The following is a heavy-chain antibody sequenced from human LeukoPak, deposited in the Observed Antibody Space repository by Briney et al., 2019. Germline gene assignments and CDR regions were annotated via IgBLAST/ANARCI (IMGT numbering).Heavy chain of an antibody. CDR2: IYHSGST. D-gene: IGHD6-13*01. CDR3: AREEQQLVHFNLYWYFDL. Sequence: PSETLSLTCTVSGYSISSGYYWGWIRQPPGKGLEWIGSIYHSGSTYYNPSLKSRVTISVDTSKNQFSLKLSSVTAADTAVYYCAREEQQLVHFNLYWYFDLWGRGTLVTVSS. V-gene: IGHV4-38-2*02. CDR1: GYSISSGYY. J-gene: IGHJ2*01.